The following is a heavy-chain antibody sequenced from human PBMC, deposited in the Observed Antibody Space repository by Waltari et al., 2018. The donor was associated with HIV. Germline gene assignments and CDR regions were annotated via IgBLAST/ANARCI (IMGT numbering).Heavy chain of an antibody. V-gene: IGHV4-59*01. Sequence: QVHLQESGPGLVKPSETLSLTCPVPGGSLSSYYWSWIRQPPGKGLEWIGYIYYSGSTTYNPSLKSRVTISVDTSKNQFSLKLSSVTAADTAVYYCARQTAMVTSYFDYWGQGTLVTVSS. D-gene: IGHD5-18*01. CDR2: IYYSGST. CDR1: GGSLSSYY. CDR3: ARQTAMVTSYFDY. J-gene: IGHJ4*02.